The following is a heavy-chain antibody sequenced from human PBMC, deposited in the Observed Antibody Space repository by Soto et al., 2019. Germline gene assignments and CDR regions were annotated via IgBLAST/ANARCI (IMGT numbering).Heavy chain of an antibody. V-gene: IGHV1-46*01. D-gene: IGHD1-26*01. CDR2: INPSSGST. CDR1: GYTFTSYY. Sequence: ASVKVSCKASGYTFTSYYMHWVRQAPGQGLEWMGIINPSSGSTSYAQKFQERVTMTRDMSTSTAYMELSSLRSEDTAVYYCAASSLGGWELRSGYYGMDVWGQGTTVTVSS. J-gene: IGHJ6*02. CDR3: AASSLGGWELRSGYYGMDV.